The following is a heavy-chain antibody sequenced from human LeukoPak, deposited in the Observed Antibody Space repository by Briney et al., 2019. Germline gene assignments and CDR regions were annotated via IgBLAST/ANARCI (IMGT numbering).Heavy chain of an antibody. CDR1: RFTFSNYG. Sequence: GGSLRLSCAASRFTFSNYGMHWVRQAPGKGLEWVAFIRYDGSSKYYADSVKGRFTISRDNSKNTLYLQMNSLRAEDTAVYYCAKLDTAMVTSDYWGQGTLVTVSS. CDR2: IRYDGSSK. J-gene: IGHJ4*02. V-gene: IGHV3-30*02. CDR3: AKLDTAMVTSDY. D-gene: IGHD5-18*01.